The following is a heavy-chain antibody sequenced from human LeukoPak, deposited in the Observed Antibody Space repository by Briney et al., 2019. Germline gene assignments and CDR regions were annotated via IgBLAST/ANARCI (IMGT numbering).Heavy chain of an antibody. CDR1: GGSFSGYY. J-gene: IGHJ6*02. CDR3: ARGPRGYSYGFGRYYYGMDV. V-gene: IGHV4-34*01. CDR2: INHSGST. D-gene: IGHD5-18*01. Sequence: PSETLSLTCAVYGGSFSGYYWSWIRQPPGKGLEWIGEINHSGSTNYNPSLKSRVTIPVDTSKNQFSLKLSSVTAADTAVYYCARGPRGYSYGFGRYYYGMDVWGQGTTVTVSS.